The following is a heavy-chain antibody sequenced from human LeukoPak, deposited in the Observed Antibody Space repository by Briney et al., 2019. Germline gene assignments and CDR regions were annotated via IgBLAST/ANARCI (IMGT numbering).Heavy chain of an antibody. J-gene: IGHJ4*02. CDR2: IYSGGST. CDR1: GFTVSSNY. CDR3: ASGLLWFGDLIDY. V-gene: IGHV3-66*01. D-gene: IGHD3-10*01. Sequence: GGSLRLSCAASGFTVSSNYMSWVRQAPGKGLEWVSVIYSGGSTYYADSVKGRFTISRDNSKNTLYLQMNSLRAEDTAVYYCASGLLWFGDLIDYWGQGTLVTVSS.